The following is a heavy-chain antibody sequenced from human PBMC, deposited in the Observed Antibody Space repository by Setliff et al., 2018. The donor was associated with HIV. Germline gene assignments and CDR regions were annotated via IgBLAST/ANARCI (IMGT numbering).Heavy chain of an antibody. J-gene: IGHJ6*02. Sequence: ASVKVSCKASGYTFTGYYMHWVRQAPGQGLEWMGWINPNSGGTNYAQKFQGWVTMTTDTSTSTAYMELRSLRSEDTAVYYCARESDCSSAGCHAALEWLDWNYYYGVDVWGQGTTVTVSS. CDR3: ARESDCSSAGCHAALEWLDWNYYYGVDV. V-gene: IGHV1-2*04. CDR2: INPNSGGT. CDR1: GYTFTGYY. D-gene: IGHD3-3*01.